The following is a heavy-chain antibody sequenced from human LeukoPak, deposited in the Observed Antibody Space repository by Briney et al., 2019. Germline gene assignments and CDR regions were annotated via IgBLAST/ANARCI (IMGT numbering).Heavy chain of an antibody. CDR3: AREAYYDCSGSLDY. Sequence: GGSLRLSCAASGLTFSTYAMSWVRQAPGKGLAWVSCINGRGISTYYADSVKGRFTISRDNSKNTLYLQMSSLRADDTAIYYCAREAYYDCSGSLDYWGQGTLVTVSS. CDR1: GLTFSTYA. D-gene: IGHD3-22*01. V-gene: IGHV3-23*01. CDR2: INGRGIST. J-gene: IGHJ4*02.